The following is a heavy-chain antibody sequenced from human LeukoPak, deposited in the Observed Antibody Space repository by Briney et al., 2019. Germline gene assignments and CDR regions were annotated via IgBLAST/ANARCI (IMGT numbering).Heavy chain of an antibody. CDR1: GSTFSGYG. Sequence: GGSLRLSCAASGSTFSGYGMHWVRQAPGKGLEWITFIQFDGSAAYYADSVQGRFTFSRDNSRNALYLQMSSLRTEDTAVYYCVKGLAWYFDYWGQGALVTVSS. CDR2: IQFDGSAA. D-gene: IGHD4-11*01. J-gene: IGHJ4*02. CDR3: VKGLAWYFDY. V-gene: IGHV3-30*02.